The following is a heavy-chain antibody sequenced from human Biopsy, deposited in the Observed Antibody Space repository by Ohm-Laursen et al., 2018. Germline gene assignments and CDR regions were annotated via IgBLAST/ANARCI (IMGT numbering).Heavy chain of an antibody. J-gene: IGHJ4*02. Sequence: ASVKVSCKASSYTFTDYNIHWMRQAPGQGLEWLGYINCKTGATNYAQKFQGTVTMTRDTSISTTYLALGSLRSADAAIYYCARDPLNGHKHFDYWGQGSLVTVSS. CDR2: INCKTGAT. D-gene: IGHD2-8*01. CDR3: ARDPLNGHKHFDY. V-gene: IGHV1-2*02. CDR1: SYTFTDYN.